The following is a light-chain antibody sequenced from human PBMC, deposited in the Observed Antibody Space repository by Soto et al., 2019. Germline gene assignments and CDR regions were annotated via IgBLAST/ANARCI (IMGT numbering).Light chain of an antibody. Sequence: EIVMTQSPATLSVSPGERATLSCRASQSVSSKLAWYQQKPGQAPRLLIYGASTRATAIPARFSGSGSGTEFTLTISSLQSEDFAVYYCQQYNNWPPGFGGGTKWIS. CDR3: QQYNNWPPG. CDR1: QSVSSK. CDR2: GAS. J-gene: IGKJ4*01. V-gene: IGKV3-15*01.